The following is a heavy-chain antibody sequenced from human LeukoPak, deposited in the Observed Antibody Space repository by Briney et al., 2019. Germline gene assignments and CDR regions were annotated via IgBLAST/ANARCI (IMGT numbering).Heavy chain of an antibody. J-gene: IGHJ4*02. D-gene: IGHD3-3*01. CDR2: INPNSGGT. V-gene: IGHV1-2*02. CDR1: GYTLTSYG. CDR3: AGVPIELDFWSASGVDY. Sequence: AASVKVSCEASGYTLTSYGINWVRKAPGQGLEWMGWINPNSGGTNYAQKFQGRVTMTRDTSISTAYMELSRLRSDDTAVYYCAGVPIELDFWSASGVDYWGQGTLVTVSS.